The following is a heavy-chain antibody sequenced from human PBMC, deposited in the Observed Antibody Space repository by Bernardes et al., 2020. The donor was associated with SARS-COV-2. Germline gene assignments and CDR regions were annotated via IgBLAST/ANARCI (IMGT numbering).Heavy chain of an antibody. J-gene: IGHJ4*02. CDR3: AKDLSVVTAIDGYFDY. CDR1: GFTFSSYA. D-gene: IGHD2-21*02. CDR2: ISGSGGST. V-gene: IGHV3-23*01. Sequence: GGSLRLSCAASGFTFSSYAMSWVRQAPGKGLEWVSAISGSGGSTYYADSVKGRFTISRDNSKNTLYLQMNSLRAEDTAVYYCAKDLSVVTAIDGYFDYWGQGTLVTVSS.